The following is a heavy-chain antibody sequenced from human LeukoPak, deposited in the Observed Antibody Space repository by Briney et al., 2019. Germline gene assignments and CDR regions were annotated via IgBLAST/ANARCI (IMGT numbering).Heavy chain of an antibody. J-gene: IGHJ3*02. CDR2: ISSNGGST. CDR3: ARGPGLRWLFRESPGAFDI. Sequence: PGGSLRLSCAASGFTFSSYAMHWVRQAPGKGLEYVSAISSNGGSTYYANSVKGRFTISRDNSKNTLYLQMGSLRAEDMAVYYCARGPGLRWLFRESPGAFDIWGQGTMVTVSS. D-gene: IGHD3-22*01. CDR1: GFTFSSYA. V-gene: IGHV3-64*01.